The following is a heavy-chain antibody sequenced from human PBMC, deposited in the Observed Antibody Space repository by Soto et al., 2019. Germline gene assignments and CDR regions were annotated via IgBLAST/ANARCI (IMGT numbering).Heavy chain of an antibody. CDR2: INHSGST. CDR1: GGSFSGYY. CDR3: ARRGIWFGELLSFYYYYGMDV. D-gene: IGHD3-10*01. V-gene: IGHV4-34*01. J-gene: IGHJ6*02. Sequence: SETLSLTCAVYGGSFSGYYWRWIRQPPGKGLEWIGEINHSGSTNYNPSLKSRVTISVDTSKNQFSLKLSSVTAADTAVYYCARRGIWFGELLSFYYYYGMDVWGQGTTVTVSS.